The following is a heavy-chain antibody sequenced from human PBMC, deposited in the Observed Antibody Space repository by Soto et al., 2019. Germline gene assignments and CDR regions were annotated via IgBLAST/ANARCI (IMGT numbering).Heavy chain of an antibody. D-gene: IGHD1-26*01. Sequence: GGSLRLSCAASGFTFSSSAMSWVRQAPGKGLEWVSAISGSGGGTYYADSVKGRFTISRDNSKNTLYLQMNSLRAEDTAVYYCAKPRQIVGAPDYWGQGTLVTVSS. CDR1: GFTFSSSA. V-gene: IGHV3-23*01. CDR2: ISGSGGGT. CDR3: AKPRQIVGAPDY. J-gene: IGHJ4*02.